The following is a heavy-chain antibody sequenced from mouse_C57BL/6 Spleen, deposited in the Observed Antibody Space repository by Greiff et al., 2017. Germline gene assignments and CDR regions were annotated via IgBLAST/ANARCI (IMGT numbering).Heavy chain of an antibody. D-gene: IGHD3-3*01. J-gene: IGHJ3*01. CDR3: ASGGTRFAY. CDR1: GFSLTSYG. CDR2: IWGVGST. Sequence: QVQLQQSGPGLVAPSQSLSITCTVSGFSLTSYGVDWVRQSPGKGLEWLGVIWGVGSTHYNSALKSRLSISKDNSKSQVFLKMNSLQTDDTAMYYCASGGTRFAYWGQGTLVTVSA. V-gene: IGHV2-6*01.